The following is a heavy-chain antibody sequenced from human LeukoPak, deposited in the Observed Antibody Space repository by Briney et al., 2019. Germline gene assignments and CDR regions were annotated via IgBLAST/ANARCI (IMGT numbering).Heavy chain of an antibody. CDR1: GFTFSSYG. Sequence: PGGSLRLSCAASGFTFSSYGMSWVRQAPGKGLEWVASIKQDGSETYSVDSVKGRFTISRDNAKNSLFLQMSSLRVEDTAVFYCARVDDLKYDSSANFDIWGQGTMVTVSS. J-gene: IGHJ3*02. CDR2: IKQDGSET. D-gene: IGHD3-16*01. CDR3: ARVDDLKYDSSANFDI. V-gene: IGHV3-7*01.